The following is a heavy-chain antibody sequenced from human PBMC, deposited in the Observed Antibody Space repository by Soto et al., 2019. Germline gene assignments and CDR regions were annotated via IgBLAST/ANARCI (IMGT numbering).Heavy chain of an antibody. V-gene: IGHV1-69*13. CDR1: GGTVSSYA. Sequence: AVKVSCKASGGTVSSYAISWVRRTPGEGLEWMGGIIPIFGTANYAQKFQGRVTITADESTSTAYMELSSLRSEDTAVYYCAREGVDYDILTGYIFDPWGQGTLVTVSS. J-gene: IGHJ5*02. D-gene: IGHD3-9*01. CDR3: AREGVDYDILTGYIFDP. CDR2: IIPIFGTA.